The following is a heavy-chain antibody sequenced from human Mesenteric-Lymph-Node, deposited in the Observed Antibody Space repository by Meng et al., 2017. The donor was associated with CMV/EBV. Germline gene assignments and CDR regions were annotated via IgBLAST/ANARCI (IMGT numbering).Heavy chain of an antibody. Sequence: GESLKISCAASGFTFSNYGMNWVRQAPGKGLEWVSFIRYDGSDKYYADSVKGRFTISRDNSKNTLYLQMNSLRAEDTAVYYCARDRRYYDFWSGYNYGLPSVWGQGTTVTVSS. D-gene: IGHD3-3*01. CDR2: IRYDGSDK. CDR1: GFTFSNYG. V-gene: IGHV3-30*02. CDR3: ARDRRYYDFWSGYNYGLPSV. J-gene: IGHJ6*02.